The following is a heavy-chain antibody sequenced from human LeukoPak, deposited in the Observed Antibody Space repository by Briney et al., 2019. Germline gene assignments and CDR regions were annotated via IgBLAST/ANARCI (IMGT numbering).Heavy chain of an antibody. CDR1: GYSISSGYH. V-gene: IGHV4-38-2*02. CDR2: IYYSGST. D-gene: IGHD3-3*01. Sequence: SETLSLTCTVSGYSISSGYHWGWIRPPPGKGLEWIGSIYYSGSTYYNPSLKSRVTISVDTSKNQFSLKLSSVTAADTAVYYCARVWYDFWSGYYTENWFDPWGQGTLVTVSS. CDR3: ARVWYDFWSGYYTENWFDP. J-gene: IGHJ5*02.